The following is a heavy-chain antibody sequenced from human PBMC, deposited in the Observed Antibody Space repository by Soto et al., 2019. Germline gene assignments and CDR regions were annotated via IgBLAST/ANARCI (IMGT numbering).Heavy chain of an antibody. CDR3: ARTDYGTAYFDP. CDR2: IFYSGTA. Sequence: SETLSLTCTVSGDSLSSGNHYWSWLRQPPGKGLEWIGYIFYSGTAYYTPSLKSRLTISVDTSKNQFSLKLSSVTAADTAVYYCARTDYGTAYFDPWGQGSLVTVSS. CDR1: GDSLSSGNHY. D-gene: IGHD3-10*01. J-gene: IGHJ5*02. V-gene: IGHV4-30-4*01.